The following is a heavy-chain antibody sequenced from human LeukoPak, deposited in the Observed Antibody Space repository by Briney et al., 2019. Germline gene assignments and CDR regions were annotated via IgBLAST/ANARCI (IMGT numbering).Heavy chain of an antibody. D-gene: IGHD3-16*01. Sequence: GGSLRLSCAAYGFTFSSYWTNWARQAPGKGLEWVASINHNGNVNYYVDSVKGRFTISRDNAKNSLYLQMSNLRAEDTAVYFCARGGGLDVWGQGATVTVSS. J-gene: IGHJ6*02. CDR2: INHNGNVN. CDR3: ARGGGLDV. CDR1: GFTFSSYW. V-gene: IGHV3-7*03.